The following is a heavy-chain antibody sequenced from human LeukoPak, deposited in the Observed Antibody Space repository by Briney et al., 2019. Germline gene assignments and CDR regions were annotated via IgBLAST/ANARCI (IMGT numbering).Heavy chain of an antibody. V-gene: IGHV3-30*03. CDR2: ISYDGSNT. J-gene: IGHJ4*02. CDR3: ARDQTAVTGVWGTIDY. CDR1: GFTFSDHA. D-gene: IGHD2-8*02. Sequence: GGSLRLSCAASGFTFSDHAMSWVRQAPGMGLEWVAIISYDGSNTFYGDSVKGRFTISRDNSKKTLYLQMNSLRTEDTAVYYCARDQTAVTGVWGTIDYWGQGTLVTVSS.